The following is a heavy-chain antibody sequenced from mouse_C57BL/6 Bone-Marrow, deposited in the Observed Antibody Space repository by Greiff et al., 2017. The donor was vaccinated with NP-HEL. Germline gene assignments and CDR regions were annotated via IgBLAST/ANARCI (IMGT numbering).Heavy chain of an antibody. J-gene: IGHJ4*01. Sequence: EVKLVESEGGLVQPGRSMKLSCTASGFTFSDYSMAWLRPVPEKGLEWVANINYDGSSTYSLDSLFSRFVISRDNAKNMLYLQRRSLKSEDTATYYCAREGGLRRRTYAMDDWGQGTSVTGSS. CDR3: AREGGLRRRTYAMDD. CDR2: INYDGSST. CDR1: GFTFSDYS. D-gene: IGHD2-4*01. V-gene: IGHV5-16*01.